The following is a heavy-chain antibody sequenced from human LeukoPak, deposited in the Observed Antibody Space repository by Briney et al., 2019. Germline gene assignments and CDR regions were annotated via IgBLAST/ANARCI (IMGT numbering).Heavy chain of an antibody. J-gene: IGHJ3*02. CDR2: INHSGST. CDR1: GRSFSGYY. V-gene: IGHV4-34*01. CDR3: ARGQIGGDHAFDI. D-gene: IGHD2/OR15-2a*01. Sequence: SETLSLTCAVYGRSFSGYYWSWIRQPPGKGLEWIGEINHSGSTNYNPSLKSRVTISVDTSKNQFSLKLSSVTAADTAVYYCARGQIGGDHAFDIWGQGTMVTVSS.